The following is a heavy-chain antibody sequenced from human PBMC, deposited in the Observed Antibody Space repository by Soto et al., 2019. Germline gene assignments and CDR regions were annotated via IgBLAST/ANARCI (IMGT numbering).Heavy chain of an antibody. D-gene: IGHD3-16*01. CDR3: ARDGGGSLIYAFDI. J-gene: IGHJ3*02. CDR1: GFTFSSYG. V-gene: IGHV3-33*01. CDR2: IWYDGSNK. Sequence: GGSLRLSCAASGFTFSSYGMHWVRQAPGKGLEWVAVIWYDGSNKYYADSVKGRFTISRDNSKNTLYLQMNSLRAEDTAVYYCARDGGGSLIYAFDIWGQGTMVTVSS.